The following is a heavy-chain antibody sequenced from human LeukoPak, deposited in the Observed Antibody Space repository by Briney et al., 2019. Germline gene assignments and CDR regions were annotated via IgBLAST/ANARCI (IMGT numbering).Heavy chain of an antibody. J-gene: IGHJ5*02. D-gene: IGHD2-2*01. CDR2: MNPNSGNT. Sequence: ASVKVSCKASGYTFTSYDINWVRQATGQGLEWMGRMNPNSGNTGYAQKFQGRVTMTRNTSISTAYMELSSLRSEDTAVYYCARGRWSTSSNWFDPWGQGTLVTVSS. V-gene: IGHV1-8*01. CDR3: ARGRWSTSSNWFDP. CDR1: GYTFTSYD.